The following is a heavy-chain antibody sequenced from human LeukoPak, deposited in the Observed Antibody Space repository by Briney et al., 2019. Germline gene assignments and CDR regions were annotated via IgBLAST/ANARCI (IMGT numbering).Heavy chain of an antibody. CDR3: AGARYYYDSSGYPKGPYFDY. Sequence: SETLSLTCTVSGGSISSGSYYWSWIRQPAGKGLEWIGRIYTSGSTNYNPSLKSRVTISVDTSKNQFSLKLSSVTAADTAVYYCAGARYYYDSSGYPKGPYFDYRGQGTLVTVSS. CDR2: IYTSGST. D-gene: IGHD3-22*01. J-gene: IGHJ4*02. CDR1: GGSISSGSYY. V-gene: IGHV4-61*02.